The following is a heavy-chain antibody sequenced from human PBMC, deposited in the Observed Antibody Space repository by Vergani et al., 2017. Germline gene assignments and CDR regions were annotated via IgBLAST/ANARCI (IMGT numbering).Heavy chain of an antibody. CDR2: VFHSGSA. CDR3: ARQFCVSQGGGAFET. Sequence: QVQLQESGPGLVKPSETLSLTCSVSGYSISRGYYWGWIRQPPGKGLEWIATVFHSGSAYYNPSLRRRVTISVETSKNQFSLRLTTLTAADPAVYYCARQFCVSQGGGAFETCRRRTEVSVSS. V-gene: IGHV4-38-2*02. CDR1: GYSISRGYY. J-gene: IGHJ3*02. D-gene: IGHD3-9*01.